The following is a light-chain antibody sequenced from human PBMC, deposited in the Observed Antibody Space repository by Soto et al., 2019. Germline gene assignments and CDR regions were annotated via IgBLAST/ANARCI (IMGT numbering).Light chain of an antibody. CDR1: QSVSSN. CDR3: QQYNNWPPT. Sequence: EIVMTQSPATLSVSPGERATLSCRASQSVSSNLAWYQQKPGQAPRLLIYGASTRATGIPARFSGSGSGTEYTLTTSSLLSEDYAAYYCQQYNNWPPTFGQGTRLEIK. J-gene: IGKJ5*01. CDR2: GAS. V-gene: IGKV3-15*01.